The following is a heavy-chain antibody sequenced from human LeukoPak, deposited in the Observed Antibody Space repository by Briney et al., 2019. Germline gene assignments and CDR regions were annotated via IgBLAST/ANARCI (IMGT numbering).Heavy chain of an antibody. CDR3: ARGGGSYDYYYYYYMDV. V-gene: IGHV3-7*01. CDR1: GFTFSSYW. D-gene: IGHD1-26*01. CDR2: IKQDGSEK. Sequence: GGSLRLSCAASGFTFSSYWMSWVRQAPGKGLEWVANIKQDGSEKCYVDSVKGRFTISRDNAKNSLYLQMNSLRAEDTAVYYCARGGGSYDYYYYYYMDVWGKGTTVTVSS. J-gene: IGHJ6*03.